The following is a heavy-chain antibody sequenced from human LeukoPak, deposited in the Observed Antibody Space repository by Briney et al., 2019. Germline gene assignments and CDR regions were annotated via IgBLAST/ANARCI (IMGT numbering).Heavy chain of an antibody. V-gene: IGHV4-59*05. Sequence: SETLSLTCTVSGGSISSYYWSWIRQPAGKGLEWIGSIYYSGSTYYNPSLKSRVTISVDTSKNQFSLKLTSVTAADTAVYYCARNFYDNTGNYWGQGTLVTVSS. CDR1: GGSISSYY. J-gene: IGHJ4*02. CDR3: ARNFYDNTGNY. CDR2: IYYSGST. D-gene: IGHD3-22*01.